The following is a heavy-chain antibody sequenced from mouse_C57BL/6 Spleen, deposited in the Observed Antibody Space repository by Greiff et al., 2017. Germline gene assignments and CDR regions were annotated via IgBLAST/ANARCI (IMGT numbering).Heavy chain of an antibody. CDR2: INPSTGGT. D-gene: IGHD2-3*01. J-gene: IGHJ2*01. V-gene: IGHV1-42*01. CDR3: AIYDGYYFDY. Sequence: EVQLQQSGPELVKPGASVKISCKASGYSFTGYYMNWVKQSPEKSLEWIGEINPSTGGTTYNQKFKAKATLTVDKSSSTAYMPLKSLTSEDSAVYYYAIYDGYYFDYWGQGTTLTVSS. CDR1: GYSFTGYY.